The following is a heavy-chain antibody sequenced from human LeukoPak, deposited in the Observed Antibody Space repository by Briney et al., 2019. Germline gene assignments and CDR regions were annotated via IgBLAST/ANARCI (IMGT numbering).Heavy chain of an antibody. CDR2: IYYSGST. J-gene: IGHJ3*02. D-gene: IGHD2-2*02. Sequence: SSETLSLTCTVSGGSISSYYWSWIRQPPGKGLEWIGYIYYSGSTSYNPSLKSRVTISVDTSKNQFSLKLSSVTAADTAVYYCARGYCSSTSCYTYAFDIWGQGTMVTVSS. CDR1: GGSISSYY. CDR3: ARGYCSSTSCYTYAFDI. V-gene: IGHV4-59*01.